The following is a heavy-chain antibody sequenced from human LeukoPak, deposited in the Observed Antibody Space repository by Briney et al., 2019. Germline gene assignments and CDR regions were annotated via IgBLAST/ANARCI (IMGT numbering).Heavy chain of an antibody. V-gene: IGHV4-59*01. CDR3: TRGAGWLIDY. J-gene: IGHJ4*02. CDR1: GGSISSYY. D-gene: IGHD3-16*01. Sequence: PSETLSLTCTVSGGSISSYYWSWIRQPPGKGLEWIGYFHNSGTSTYNPSLKSRVTISADTSKNQFSLKLNSLTTADTAVYYCTRGAGWLIDYWGQGILVTVSS. CDR2: FHNSGTS.